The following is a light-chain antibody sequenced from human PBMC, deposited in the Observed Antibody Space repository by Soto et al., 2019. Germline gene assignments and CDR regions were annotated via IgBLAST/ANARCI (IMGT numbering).Light chain of an antibody. CDR1: SSDVGGYDY. CDR3: KSFISSTTLV. J-gene: IGLJ2*01. CDR2: DVS. Sequence: QSALTQPASVSGSPGQSITISCTGTSSDVGGYDYVSWYQQHTGKAPKLIIYDVSNRPSGVSNRFSGSKSGNTASLTISGLQAEDEADYYCKSFISSTTLVFGGGTKLTVL. V-gene: IGLV2-14*03.